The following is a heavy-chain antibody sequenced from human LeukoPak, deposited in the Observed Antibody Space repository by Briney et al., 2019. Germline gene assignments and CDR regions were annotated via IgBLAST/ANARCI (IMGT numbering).Heavy chain of an antibody. CDR2: ISCDGSNK. Sequence: PGRSLRLSCAASGFTFSSYGMHWVRQAPGKGLEWVAVISCDGSNKYYADSVKGRFTISRDNSKNTLYLQMNSLRAEDTAVYYCAKDMRYQLFGYGMDVWGQGTTVTVSS. CDR3: AKDMRYQLFGYGMDV. J-gene: IGHJ6*02. D-gene: IGHD2-2*01. CDR1: GFTFSSYG. V-gene: IGHV3-30*18.